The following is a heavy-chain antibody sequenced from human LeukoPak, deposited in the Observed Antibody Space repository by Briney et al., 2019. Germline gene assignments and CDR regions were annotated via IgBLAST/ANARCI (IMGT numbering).Heavy chain of an antibody. CDR1: GASIRSGDYY. CDR2: IYDSGST. Sequence: PSETLSLTCAVSGASIRSGDYYWSWIRQPPGKGLEWIGYIYDSGSTYYNPSLKSRITISVDTSENRFSLKLSSVTATDTAVYYCARDCSGGSCYGAFDIWGQGTMVTVSS. D-gene: IGHD2-15*01. J-gene: IGHJ3*02. CDR3: ARDCSGGSCYGAFDI. V-gene: IGHV4-30-4*01.